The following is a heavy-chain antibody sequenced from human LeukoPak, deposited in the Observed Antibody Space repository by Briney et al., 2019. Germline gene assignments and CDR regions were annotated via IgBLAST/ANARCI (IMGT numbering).Heavy chain of an antibody. J-gene: IGHJ4*02. CDR2: ISAYNGDT. CDR3: ARESNWAYYFDY. V-gene: IGHV1-18*01. Sequence: ASVKVSCKASEYTFSSYGINWVRQAPGQGLEWMGWISAYNGDTNYAQKLQGRVTMTTDTSTSTAYMELRSLRSDDTAVYYCARESNWAYYFDYWGQGTLVTVSS. CDR1: EYTFSSYG. D-gene: IGHD7-27*01.